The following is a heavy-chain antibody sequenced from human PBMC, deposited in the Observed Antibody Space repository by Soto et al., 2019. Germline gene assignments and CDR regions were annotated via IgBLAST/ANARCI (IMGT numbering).Heavy chain of an antibody. CDR1: GGSISSSSYY. D-gene: IGHD2-21*02. CDR3: ARESLGDCDTSTYPIDYFDY. Sequence: SETLSLTCTVSGGSISSSSYYWGWIRQPPGKGLEWIGSIYYSGSTYYNPSLKSRVTISVDTSKNQFSLNLSSVTAADTAVYYCARESLGDCDTSTYPIDYFDYWGGGTLVTVSS. V-gene: IGHV4-39*02. J-gene: IGHJ4*02. CDR2: IYYSGST.